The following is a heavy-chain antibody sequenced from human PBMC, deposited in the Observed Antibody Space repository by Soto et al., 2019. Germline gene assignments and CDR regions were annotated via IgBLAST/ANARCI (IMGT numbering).Heavy chain of an antibody. Sequence: QVQLQESGPELVKPSETLSLTCTVSGGSNSSYYWSWFRQPPGKGLEWIGYIYYSGSTNYNPSLKSRITLSFDTSKNQFSLKLTSVTAAAAAVYFCARGEITVTTGYFDYWGQGTLVTVSS. V-gene: IGHV4-59*01. J-gene: IGHJ4*02. CDR1: GGSNSSYY. CDR2: IYYSGST. D-gene: IGHD4-17*01. CDR3: ARGEITVTTGYFDY.